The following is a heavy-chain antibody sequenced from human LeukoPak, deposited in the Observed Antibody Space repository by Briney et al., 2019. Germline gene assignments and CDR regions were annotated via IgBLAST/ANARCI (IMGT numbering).Heavy chain of an antibody. Sequence: SVKVSCKASGYTFTGYYMHWVRQAPGQGLEWMGGIIPIFGTANYAQKFQGRATITADESTSTAYMELSSLRSEDTAVYYCAREAEGYYDSSGYYCFDYWGQGTLVTVSS. CDR3: AREAEGYYDSSGYYCFDY. D-gene: IGHD3-22*01. J-gene: IGHJ4*02. V-gene: IGHV1-69*13. CDR1: GYTFTGYY. CDR2: IIPIFGTA.